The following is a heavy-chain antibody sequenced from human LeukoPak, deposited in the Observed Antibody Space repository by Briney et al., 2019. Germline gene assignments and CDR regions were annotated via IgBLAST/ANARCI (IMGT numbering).Heavy chain of an antibody. V-gene: IGHV3-30-3*01. J-gene: IGHJ5*02. D-gene: IGHD4-17*01. Sequence: PGGSLRLSCAASGFTFSSYAMHRVRQAPGKGLEWVAVISYDGSNKYYADSVKGRFTISRDNSKNTLYLQMNSLRAEDTAVYYCARGTVTIVGEDWFDPWGQGTLVTVSS. CDR3: ARGTVTIVGEDWFDP. CDR1: GFTFSSYA. CDR2: ISYDGSNK.